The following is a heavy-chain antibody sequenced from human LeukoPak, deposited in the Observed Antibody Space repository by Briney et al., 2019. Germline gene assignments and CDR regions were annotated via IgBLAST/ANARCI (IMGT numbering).Heavy chain of an antibody. D-gene: IGHD4-17*01. Sequence: SETLSLTCTVSGGSISSYYWSWIRQPAGKGLEWIGEINHSGSTNYNPSLKSRVTISVDTSKNQFSLKLSSVTAADTAVYYCARDLDYGGNSGDYWGQGTLVTVSS. CDR2: INHSGST. V-gene: IGHV4-34*01. CDR1: GGSISSYY. CDR3: ARDLDYGGNSGDY. J-gene: IGHJ4*02.